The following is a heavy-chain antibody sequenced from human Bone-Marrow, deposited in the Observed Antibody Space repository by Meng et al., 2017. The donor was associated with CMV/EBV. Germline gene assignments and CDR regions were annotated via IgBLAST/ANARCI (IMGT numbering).Heavy chain of an antibody. CDR2: INPSGGST. J-gene: IGHJ5*02. CDR1: GYTFTGYY. Sequence: ASVKVSCKASGYTFTGYYMHWVRQAPGQGLEWMGIINPSGGSTSYAQKFQGRVTMTRDTSTSTVYMELSSLRSEDTAVYYCARGMTTSSEVYNWVDPWGQGTLVTVSS. D-gene: IGHD5-24*01. V-gene: IGHV1-46*01. CDR3: ARGMTTSSEVYNWVDP.